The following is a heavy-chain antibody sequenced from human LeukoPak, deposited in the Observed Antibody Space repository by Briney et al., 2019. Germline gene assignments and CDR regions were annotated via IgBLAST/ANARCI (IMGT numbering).Heavy chain of an antibody. CDR1: GFTFSSHA. V-gene: IGHV3-23*01. J-gene: IGHJ4*02. CDR2: LSGSGYNT. D-gene: IGHD2-2*01. CDR3: AKDPYGTRYFDY. Sequence: GGCLRLSCAASGFTFSSHALGWVRQAPGKGLEWVSSLSGSGYNTYYADSVKGRFTISRDNSKNTVYLEMNSLRAEDTAVYYCAKDPYGTRYFDYWGQGTLVTVSS.